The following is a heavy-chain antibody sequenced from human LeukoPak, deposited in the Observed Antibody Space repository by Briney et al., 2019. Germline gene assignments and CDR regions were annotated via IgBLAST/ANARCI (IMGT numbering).Heavy chain of an antibody. D-gene: IGHD6-13*01. J-gene: IGHJ5*02. Sequence: GASVKVSCKASGYTFTSYGISWVRQAPGQGLEWMGRIIPILGIANYAQKFQGRVTITADKSTSTAYMELSSLRSEDTAVYYCARGLIAAADHNWFDPWGQGTLVTVSS. CDR2: IIPILGIA. CDR3: ARGLIAAADHNWFDP. V-gene: IGHV1-69*04. CDR1: GYTFTSYG.